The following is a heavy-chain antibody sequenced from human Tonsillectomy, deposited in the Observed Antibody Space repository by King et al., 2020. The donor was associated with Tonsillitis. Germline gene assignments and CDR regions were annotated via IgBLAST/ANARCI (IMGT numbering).Heavy chain of an antibody. CDR1: GDSISSYY. CDR2: IYYSGST. CDR3: ARDGLLWFGEGHAFDS. V-gene: IGHV4-59*01. Sequence: VQLQESGPGLVKPSETLSLTCTVSGDSISSYYWSWIRQPPGKGLEWIWYIYYSGSTNYNPSLRSRVTISVDTSKNQFSLRLSSVTAADTAVYYCARDGLLWFGEGHAFDSWGPGKMVPVSS. J-gene: IGHJ3*02. D-gene: IGHD3-10*01.